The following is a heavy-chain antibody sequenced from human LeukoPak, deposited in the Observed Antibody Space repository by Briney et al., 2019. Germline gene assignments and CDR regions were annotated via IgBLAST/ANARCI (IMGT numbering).Heavy chain of an antibody. CDR2: IKQDGSVK. Sequence: PGGSLRLSCAASAFTFRSYWMSWVRQAPGKGLELVANIKQDGSVKYYVDSVKGRFTISRDNAKNTLYLQMNSLRAEDTAVYYCARVGYYDSSGYDYWGQGTLVTVSS. CDR1: AFTFRSYW. D-gene: IGHD3-22*01. CDR3: ARVGYYDSSGYDY. J-gene: IGHJ4*02. V-gene: IGHV3-7*01.